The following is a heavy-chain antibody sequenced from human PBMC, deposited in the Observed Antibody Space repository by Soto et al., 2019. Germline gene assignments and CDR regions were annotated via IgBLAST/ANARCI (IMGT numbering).Heavy chain of an antibody. V-gene: IGHV4-30-2*01. CDR2: IYHSGST. J-gene: IGHJ4*02. Sequence: PSLIHSHPNTVSGGSIRNVGYPWSWKRKPPGKGLEWIGYIYHSGSTYYNPSLKSRVTISVDRSKNQFSLKLSSVTAADTAVYYCARAGGLGAVAVDYWGQGTLVTVSS. D-gene: IGHD6-19*01. CDR1: GGSIRNVGYP. CDR3: ARAGGLGAVAVDY.